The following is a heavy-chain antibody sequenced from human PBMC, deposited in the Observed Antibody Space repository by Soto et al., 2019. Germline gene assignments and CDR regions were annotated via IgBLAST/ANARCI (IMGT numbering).Heavy chain of an antibody. V-gene: IGHV3-30-3*01. CDR3: ARGGPGGYSGYASTPSHY. Sequence: GGSLRLSCAASGFTFSSYAMHWVRQAPGKGLEWVAVISYDGSNKYYADSVKGRFTISRDNSKNTLYLQMNSLRAEDTAVYYCARGGPGGYSGYASTPSHYSGQGTLVTVSS. CDR2: ISYDGSNK. D-gene: IGHD5-12*01. CDR1: GFTFSSYA. J-gene: IGHJ4*02.